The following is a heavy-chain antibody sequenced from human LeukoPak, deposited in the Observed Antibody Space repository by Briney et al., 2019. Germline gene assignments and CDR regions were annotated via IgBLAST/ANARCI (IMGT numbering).Heavy chain of an antibody. Sequence: PGGSLRLSCAASEFTFSTYSMNWVRQAPGKGLEWVSSISSSGSYIYYADSVKGRFTISRDNAKNSLYLQMNSLRAEDTAVYYCARDRRAAAGTFDPWGQGTLVTVSS. CDR3: ARDRRAAAGTFDP. D-gene: IGHD6-13*01. CDR2: ISSSGSYI. J-gene: IGHJ5*02. CDR1: EFTFSTYS. V-gene: IGHV3-21*01.